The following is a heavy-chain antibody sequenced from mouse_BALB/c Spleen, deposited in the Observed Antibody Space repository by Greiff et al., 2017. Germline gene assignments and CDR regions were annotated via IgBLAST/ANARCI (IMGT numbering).Heavy chain of an antibody. J-gene: IGHJ3*01. Sequence: EVQRVESGGGLVQPGGSRKLSCAASGFTFSSFGMHWVRQAPEKGLEWVAYISSGSSTIYYADTVKGRFTISRDNPKNTLFLQMTSLRSEDTAMYYCARSSSAWFAYWGQGTLVTVSA. CDR1: GFTFSSFG. CDR2: ISSGSSTI. V-gene: IGHV5-17*02. CDR3: ARSSSAWFAY. D-gene: IGHD1-1*01.